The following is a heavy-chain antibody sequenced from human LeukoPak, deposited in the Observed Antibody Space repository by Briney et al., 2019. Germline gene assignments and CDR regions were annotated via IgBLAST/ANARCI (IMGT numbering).Heavy chain of an antibody. D-gene: IGHD4-17*01. CDR1: GYTFSNYA. CDR3: ARNTPNYGDFDF. J-gene: IGHJ4*02. Sequence: ASVKVSCKASGYTFSNYAINWVRQAPGQGLEWLGWMNPNSGDTGYAQRFQGRVSMTRDTSITTAYMELSSLRSDDTAIYYCARNTPNYGDFDFWGQGTLVTVSS. CDR2: MNPNSGDT. V-gene: IGHV1-8*02.